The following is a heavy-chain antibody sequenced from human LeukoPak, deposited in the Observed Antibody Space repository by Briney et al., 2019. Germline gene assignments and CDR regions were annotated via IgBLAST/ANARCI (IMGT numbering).Heavy chain of an antibody. CDR3: RNLGSSSWYAIYYYYYYMDV. CDR1: GFTFSSSG. CDR2: VSTGGERT. J-gene: IGHJ6*03. Sequence: PGGSLRLSCAASGFTFSSSGMSWVRQAPGKGLEWVSSVSTGGERTYYGDSVKGRFTISRDNSKNTLYLQMNSLRAEDTAVYYCRNLGSSSWYAIYYYYYYMDVWGKGTTVTVSS. V-gene: IGHV3-23*01. D-gene: IGHD6-13*01.